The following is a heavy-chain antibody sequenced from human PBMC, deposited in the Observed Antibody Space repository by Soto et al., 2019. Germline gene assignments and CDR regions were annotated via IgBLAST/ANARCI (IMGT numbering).Heavy chain of an antibody. CDR3: AREAAAGTLDY. Sequence: QVQLVQSGAEVKKPGASVKVSCKASGYTFTSYGISWVRQAPGQGLEWMGWISAYNGNTNHAQNLQGRVTVTTDTSTSTAYMELRSLRYDDTAVYYCAREAAAGTLDYWGQGTLVTVSS. CDR1: GYTFTSYG. V-gene: IGHV1-18*01. J-gene: IGHJ4*02. CDR2: ISAYNGNT. D-gene: IGHD6-13*01.